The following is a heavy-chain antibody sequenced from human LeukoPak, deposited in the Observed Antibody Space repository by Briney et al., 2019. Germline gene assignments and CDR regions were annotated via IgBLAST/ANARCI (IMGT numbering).Heavy chain of an antibody. CDR2: IYSSGSS. CDR1: GGSISSYY. V-gene: IGHV4-4*07. Sequence: NPSETLSLTCTFSGGSISSYYWSWIRQPAGKELEWIGRIYSSGSSSFNPSLKSRVTMSVDTSKNQFSLKLSSVTAADTAVYYCARERAGSGYSGHDGGWFDPWGQGTLVTVSS. CDR3: ARERAGSGYSGHDGGWFDP. J-gene: IGHJ5*02. D-gene: IGHD5-12*01.